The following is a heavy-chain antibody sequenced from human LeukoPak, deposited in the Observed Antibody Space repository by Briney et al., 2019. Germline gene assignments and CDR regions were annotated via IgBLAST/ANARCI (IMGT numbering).Heavy chain of an antibody. D-gene: IGHD6-19*01. Sequence: PGGSLRLSCAASGFTFSDYYMIWIRQAPGKGLEWVSYINNSGSPIYYADSVKGRFTISRDNAENSLYLQMNSLRAEDTAVYYCAKDLTAVAGPTDYWGQGTLVTVSS. J-gene: IGHJ4*02. CDR1: GFTFSDYY. CDR3: AKDLTAVAGPTDY. V-gene: IGHV3-11*01. CDR2: INNSGSPI.